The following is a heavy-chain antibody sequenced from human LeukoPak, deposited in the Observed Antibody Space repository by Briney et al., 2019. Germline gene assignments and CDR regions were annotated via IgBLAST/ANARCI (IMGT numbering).Heavy chain of an antibody. V-gene: IGHV3-7*05. Sequence: GSSLRLSCEASGFTFSSFWMSWVRQAPGKGLEWVANIKQDGSEKYYVDSMKGRFTISRDNAKNSLYLHMNTLRAEDTAVYYCARGVNGVFRIDYWGQGTLVTVSS. CDR3: ARGVNGVFRIDY. J-gene: IGHJ4*02. CDR1: GFTFSSFW. CDR2: IKQDGSEK. D-gene: IGHD2-8*01.